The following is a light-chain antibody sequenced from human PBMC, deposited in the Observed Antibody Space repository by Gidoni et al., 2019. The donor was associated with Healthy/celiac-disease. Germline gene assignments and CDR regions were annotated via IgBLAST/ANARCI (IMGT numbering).Light chain of an antibody. V-gene: IGKV1-39*01. Sequence: DIQMTQSPSSLSASVGDRVTITCRASQSISSYLNWYQQKPGKAPKLLIYAASSLQSGVPSRFSGSGSGTDFTLNISSLQPEDFATYYCQQSYSTPRTFGQXTKVEIK. CDR1: QSISSY. CDR2: AAS. J-gene: IGKJ1*01. CDR3: QQSYSTPRT.